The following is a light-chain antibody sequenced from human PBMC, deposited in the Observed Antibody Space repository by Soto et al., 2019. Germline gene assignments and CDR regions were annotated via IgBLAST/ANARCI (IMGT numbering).Light chain of an antibody. CDR2: INSDGTH. CDR1: SGHNNNA. J-gene: IGLJ3*02. Sequence: QPVLTQSPSASASLGASVRLTCTLSSGHNNNAIAWHQQQPEKGPRYLMKINSDGTHNKGDGVPDRFSGSSSGAERYLSVSSLQSEDEAVYYCQTWDTGTWVFGGGTKVTVL. CDR3: QTWDTGTWV. V-gene: IGLV4-69*01.